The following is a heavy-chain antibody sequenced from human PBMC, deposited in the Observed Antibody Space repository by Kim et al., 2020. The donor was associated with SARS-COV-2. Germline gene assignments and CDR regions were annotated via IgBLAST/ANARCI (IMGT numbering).Heavy chain of an antibody. CDR1: GGSISSYY. D-gene: IGHD3-10*01. V-gene: IGHV4-59*13. J-gene: IGHJ4*02. Sequence: SETLSLTCTVSGGSISSYYWSWIRQPPGKGLEWIGYIYYSGSTNYNPSLKSRVTISVDTSKNQFSLKLSSVTAADTAVYYCARVGEYYYGSGSYYNVAYFDYWGQGTMVTVSS. CDR2: IYYSGST. CDR3: ARVGEYYYGSGSYYNVAYFDY.